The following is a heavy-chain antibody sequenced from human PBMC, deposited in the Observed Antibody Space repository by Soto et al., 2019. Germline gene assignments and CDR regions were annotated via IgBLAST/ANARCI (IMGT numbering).Heavy chain of an antibody. D-gene: IGHD3-10*01. CDR2: IYSGGST. CDR3: ARGRRMVRGGKNYYYYLYMDV. J-gene: IGHJ6*03. CDR1: GFTVSSNY. V-gene: IGHV3-53*04. Sequence: DVQLVESGGGLVQPGGSLRLSCAASGFTVSSNYMSWVRQAPGKGLEWGSVIYSGGSTYYAGSVKGRFTIFSYNSTNRLYLRMNSLGAEDTAVYYCARGRRMVRGGKNYYYYLYMDVWGKGTTVTVSS.